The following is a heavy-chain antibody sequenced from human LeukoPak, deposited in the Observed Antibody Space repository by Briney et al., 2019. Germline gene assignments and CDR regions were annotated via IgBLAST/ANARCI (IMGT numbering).Heavy chain of an antibody. V-gene: IGHV4-59*01. D-gene: IGHD1-1*01. CDR3: ARGTSRFDP. CDR1: GGSISSYY. CDR2: IYYSGST. Sequence: SETLSLTCTVSGGSISSYYWSWIRQPPGKGLEWIGYIYYSGSTNYNPSLKSRVAISVDTSKNQFSLKLSSVTAADTAVYYCARGTSRFDPWGQGTLVTVSS. J-gene: IGHJ5*02.